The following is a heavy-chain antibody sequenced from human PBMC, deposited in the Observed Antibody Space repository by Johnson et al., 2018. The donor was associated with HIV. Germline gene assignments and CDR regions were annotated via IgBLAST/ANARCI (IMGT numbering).Heavy chain of an antibody. V-gene: IGHV3-33*01. CDR1: GFTFSAYG. J-gene: IGHJ3*02. D-gene: IGHD2-21*02. CDR2: IWYDGSNK. Sequence: QVQLVESGGGVVQPGGSLRLSCAASGFTFSAYGMHWVRQAPGKGLEWVSVIWYDGSNKYYTDSVKGRFTISRDNAKNTLFLQMNSLRAEDTAVYYCARASDSYCSADCYGDGFQISDQGTKVIVSS. CDR3: ARASDSYCSADCYGDGFQI.